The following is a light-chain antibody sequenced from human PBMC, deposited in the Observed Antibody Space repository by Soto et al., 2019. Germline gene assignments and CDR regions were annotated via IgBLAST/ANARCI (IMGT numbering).Light chain of an antibody. CDR1: QTLTNTY. Sequence: EIVLTQSPGTLSLSPGERATLSCRASQTLTNTYLAWYQQKPGQAPRLLIFDASTRATGIPDRFSGSGSGTDFTLTISRLEPEDFAVYCCQLYGVSPKTFGQGTNVDVK. J-gene: IGKJ1*01. CDR3: QLYGVSPKT. CDR2: DAS. V-gene: IGKV3-20*01.